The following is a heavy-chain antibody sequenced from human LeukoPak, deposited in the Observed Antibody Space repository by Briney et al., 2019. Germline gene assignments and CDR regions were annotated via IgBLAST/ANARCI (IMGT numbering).Heavy chain of an antibody. Sequence: PSETLSLTCAVYGGSFSGYYWSWIRQPPDKELEWVGYIYYSGSTNYNSSLKSRVTISVDTSKNQLSLKLSSVTAADTAVYYCARGLIAAREYYFDYWGQGALVTVSS. J-gene: IGHJ4*02. D-gene: IGHD6-6*01. CDR2: IYYSGST. V-gene: IGHV4-59*01. CDR3: ARGLIAAREYYFDY. CDR1: GGSFSGYY.